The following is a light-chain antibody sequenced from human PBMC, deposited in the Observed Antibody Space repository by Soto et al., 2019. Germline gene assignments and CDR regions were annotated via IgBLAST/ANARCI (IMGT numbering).Light chain of an antibody. CDR3: QSYDRSLSGWV. CDR1: SSNIGAGYD. V-gene: IGLV1-40*01. CDR2: GNS. Sequence: QSVLTQPPSVSGAPGQRVTISCTGSSSNIGAGYDVHWYQQLPGTAPKLLIYGNSNRPSGIPDRFSGSKSGTSASLANTGLQAEDEADYYCQSYDRSLSGWVFGGGTKLTVL. J-gene: IGLJ3*02.